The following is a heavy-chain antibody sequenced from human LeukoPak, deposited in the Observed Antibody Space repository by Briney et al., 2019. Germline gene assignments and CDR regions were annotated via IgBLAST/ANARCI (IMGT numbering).Heavy chain of an antibody. J-gene: IGHJ4*02. CDR2: ISYDGSNK. Sequence: GGSLRLSCAASGFTFSSYGMHWVRQAPGKGLEWVAVISYDGSNKYYADSVKGRFTISRDNSKNTLYLQMNSLRAEDTAVYYCAKDSDDYVWGSYRVPGYWGQGTLVTVSS. CDR3: AKDSDDYVWGSYRVPGY. CDR1: GFTFSSYG. V-gene: IGHV3-30*18. D-gene: IGHD3-16*02.